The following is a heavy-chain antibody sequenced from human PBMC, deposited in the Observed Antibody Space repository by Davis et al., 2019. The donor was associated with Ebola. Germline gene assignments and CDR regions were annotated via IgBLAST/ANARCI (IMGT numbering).Heavy chain of an antibody. CDR2: IYYSGST. CDR1: GGSISSYY. V-gene: IGHV4-59*01. CDR3: ARGTLRADY. Sequence: SETLSLTYTVSGGSISSYYWSWIRQPPGKGLEWIGYIYYSGSTNYNPSLKSRVTISVDTSKNQFSLKLSSVTAADTAVYYCARGTLRADYWGQGTLVTVSS. D-gene: IGHD3-10*01. J-gene: IGHJ4*02.